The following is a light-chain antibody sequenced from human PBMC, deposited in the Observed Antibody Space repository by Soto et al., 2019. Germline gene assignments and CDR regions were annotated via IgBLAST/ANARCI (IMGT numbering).Light chain of an antibody. J-gene: IGKJ2*01. CDR2: SAS. V-gene: IGKV3-20*01. CDR1: LSGSSRY. CDR3: QQFFSVSYT. Sequence: ESVLTQSPGTLSLSPGESASLSCRASLSGSSRYLSWYQQKPAQAPRLLVDSASSRATGIPDRFSGSGSGTDFTLTISRLEPEDFAVYYCQQFFSVSYTFGRGTKLEIK.